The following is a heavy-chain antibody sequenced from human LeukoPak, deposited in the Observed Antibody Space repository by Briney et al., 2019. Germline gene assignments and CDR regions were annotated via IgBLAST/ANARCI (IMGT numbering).Heavy chain of an antibody. CDR1: ADSLSSGGHY. Sequence: SETLSLTCTVSADSLSSGGHYWAWIRQLPGKGLESIGFIHHSGSSRHNPSLKDRVSISVDASRKQFALRLSAVTAADTAIYYCARGGNRFGGFYFDYWGQGIQVIVSS. V-gene: IGHV4-31*03. CDR3: ARGGNRFGGFYFDY. CDR2: IHHSGSS. D-gene: IGHD3-10*01. J-gene: IGHJ4*02.